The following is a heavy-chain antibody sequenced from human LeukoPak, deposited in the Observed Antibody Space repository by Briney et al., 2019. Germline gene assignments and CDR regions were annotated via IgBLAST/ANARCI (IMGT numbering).Heavy chain of an antibody. CDR1: GGSISSYY. D-gene: IGHD2-15*01. V-gene: IGHV4-59*08. CDR3: ARRVVVAATQRRYYFDY. CDR2: IYYSGST. Sequence: SETLSLTCTVSGGSISSYYWSWIRQPPGKGLEWIGYIYYSGSTNYNPSLKNRVTVSVDTSKNQFSLKLSSVTAADTAVYYCARRVVVAATQRRYYFDYWGQGTLVTVSS. J-gene: IGHJ4*02.